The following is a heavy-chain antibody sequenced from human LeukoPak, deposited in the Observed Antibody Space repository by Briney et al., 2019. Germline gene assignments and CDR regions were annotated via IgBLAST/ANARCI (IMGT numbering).Heavy chain of an antibody. CDR2: INHSGST. CDR1: GGSFSGYY. V-gene: IGHV4-34*01. J-gene: IGHJ5*02. Sequence: NPSETLSLTCAVYGGSFSGYYWSWIRQPPGKGLEWIGEINHSGSTNYNPSLKSRVTISVDTSKNQFSLKLSSVTAADTAVYYCARGGDSNWFDPWGQGTLVTVSS. D-gene: IGHD3-16*01. CDR3: ARGGDSNWFDP.